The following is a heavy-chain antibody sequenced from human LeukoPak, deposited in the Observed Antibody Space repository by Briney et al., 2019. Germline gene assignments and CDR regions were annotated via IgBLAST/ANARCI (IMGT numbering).Heavy chain of an antibody. J-gene: IGHJ3*02. CDR1: GFTFSSYE. Sequence: GGSLRLSCAASGFTFSSYEMNWVRQAPGKGLEWVSYISSSGSPIYYADSVEGRFTISRDNAKNSLYLQMNSLRAEDTAVYYCARVKAVAGTSDAFDIWGQGTLVTVSS. CDR2: ISSSGSPI. CDR3: ARVKAVAGTSDAFDI. D-gene: IGHD6-19*01. V-gene: IGHV3-48*03.